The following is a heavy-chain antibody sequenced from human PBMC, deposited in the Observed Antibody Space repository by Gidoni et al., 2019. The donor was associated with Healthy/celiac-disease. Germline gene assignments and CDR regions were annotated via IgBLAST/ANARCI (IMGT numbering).Heavy chain of an antibody. CDR1: GFSFDYYA. CDR2: ISWNSGSI. Sequence: EVQLVESGGGLVQPGRSLRPSFAASGFSFDYYAMHWVRQAPGKGLEWGSGISWNSGSIGDADAEKGRFTISRDNAKNSLYLQMNSLRAEDTALYYCAKDISQRWLQVDAFDIWGQGTMVTVSS. D-gene: IGHD5-12*01. CDR3: AKDISQRWLQVDAFDI. V-gene: IGHV3-9*01. J-gene: IGHJ3*02.